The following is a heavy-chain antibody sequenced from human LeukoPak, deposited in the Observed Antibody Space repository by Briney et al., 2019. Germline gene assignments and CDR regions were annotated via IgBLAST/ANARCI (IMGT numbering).Heavy chain of an antibody. V-gene: IGHV1-69*13. CDR1: GGTFSSYA. Sequence: ASVKVSCKASGGTFSSYAISWVRQAPGQGFEWMGGIIPIFGTANYAQKFQGRVTITADESTSTAYMELSSLRSEGTAVYYCARVGQLAPPIYYYYGMDVWGQGTTVTVSS. D-gene: IGHD6-6*01. CDR3: ARVGQLAPPIYYYYGMDV. J-gene: IGHJ6*02. CDR2: IIPIFGTA.